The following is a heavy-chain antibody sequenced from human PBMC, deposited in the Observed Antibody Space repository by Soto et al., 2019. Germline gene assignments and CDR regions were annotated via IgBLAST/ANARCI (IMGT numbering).Heavy chain of an antibody. Sequence: QVHLVESGGGLVKPGESLRLSCAASGFTFSDVYMSWIRQAPGKGLEWVSYISSGSSTIYYADSVKGRFTISRDNAKNSLYLQMISLRAEDTAVYYCARAAYSYAGGNYFDYWGQGTLVTVSS. CDR2: ISSGSSTI. CDR1: GFTFSDVY. CDR3: ARAAYSYAGGNYFDY. D-gene: IGHD5-18*01. V-gene: IGHV3-11*01. J-gene: IGHJ4*02.